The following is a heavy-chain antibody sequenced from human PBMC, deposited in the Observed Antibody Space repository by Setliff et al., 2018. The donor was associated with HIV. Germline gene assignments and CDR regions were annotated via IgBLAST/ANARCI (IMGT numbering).Heavy chain of an antibody. CDR2: VYYSGGTT. CDR3: ARTGYAFDV. CDR1: GGSISTYY. J-gene: IGHJ3*01. V-gene: IGHV4-59*08. Sequence: SETLSLTCTVSGGSISTYYWGWIRQPPGKGLECIGYVYYSGGTTNYNPSLKSRVTISMDTSKNQFSLKLNSVTATDTAVYYCARTGYAFDVWGLGTMVTVSS.